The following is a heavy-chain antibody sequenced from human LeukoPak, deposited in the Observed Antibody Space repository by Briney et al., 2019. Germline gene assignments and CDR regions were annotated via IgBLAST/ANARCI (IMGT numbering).Heavy chain of an antibody. D-gene: IGHD4-11*01. V-gene: IGHV1-69*13. CDR2: IIPIFGTA. CDR1: GGTFSSYA. J-gene: IGHJ5*02. CDR3: AKDCTVTTMYNWFDP. Sequence: SVKVSCKASGGTFSSYAISWVRQAPGQGLEWMGGIIPIFGTANYAQKFQGRVTITADESTSTAYMELSSLRSEDTAVYYCAKDCTVTTMYNWFDPWGQGTLVTVSS.